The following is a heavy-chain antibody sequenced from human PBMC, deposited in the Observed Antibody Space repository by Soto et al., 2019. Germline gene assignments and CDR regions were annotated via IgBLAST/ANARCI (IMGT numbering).Heavy chain of an antibody. D-gene: IGHD3-10*01. CDR2: IYYTGST. Sequence: QVQLQESGSGLVKPSQTLSLTCDVSGDSISSGGYSWNWIRQPPGKGLAWIGYIYYTGSTSYNPSLKSRVTISVDRSKNQFSLKVTSMTAADTAIYYCARDQRDGYWFDPWGQGTLVTVSS. CDR3: ARDQRDGYWFDP. V-gene: IGHV4-30-2*01. CDR1: GDSISSGGYS. J-gene: IGHJ5*02.